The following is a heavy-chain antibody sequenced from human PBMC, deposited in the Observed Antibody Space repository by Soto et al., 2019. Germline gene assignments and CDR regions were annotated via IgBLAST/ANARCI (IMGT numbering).Heavy chain of an antibody. CDR2: IYHSGAS. CDR1: GDSITSRNW. J-gene: IGHJ4*02. D-gene: IGHD1-1*01. CDR3: VRDLGTGTDY. Sequence: QVQLQESGPGLVKPSGTLSLTCAVSGDSITSRNWWSWVRQAPGKGLEWIGEIYHSGASTYNPSLKGRSTMSVDPSSNHFSLTMTSVTAADTAVYFCVRDLGTGTDYWGRGTLVTVAS. V-gene: IGHV4-4*02.